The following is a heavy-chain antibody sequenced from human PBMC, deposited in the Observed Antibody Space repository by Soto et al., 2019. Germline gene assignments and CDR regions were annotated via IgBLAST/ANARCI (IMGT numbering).Heavy chain of an antibody. D-gene: IGHD2-15*01. CDR2: MNPNSGNT. V-gene: IGHV1-8*01. J-gene: IGHJ6*03. CDR3: ARGNIVVVVAAHYYYMDV. CDR1: GYTFTSYD. Sequence: QVPLVQSGAEVKKPGASVKVSCKASGYTFTSYDINWVRQATGQGLEWMGWMNPNSGNTGYAQKFQGRVTMTRNTSISTAYMELSSLRSEDTAVYYCARGNIVVVVAAHYYYMDVWGKGTTVTVSS.